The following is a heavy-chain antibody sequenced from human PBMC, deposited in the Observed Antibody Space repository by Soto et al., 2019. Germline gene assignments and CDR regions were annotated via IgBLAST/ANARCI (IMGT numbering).Heavy chain of an antibody. V-gene: IGHV3-30-3*01. CDR2: TSYDGSNK. D-gene: IGHD2-15*01. CDR3: ARESGTRCGGRCYASRCDY. J-gene: IGHJ4*02. Sequence: QVQLVESGGGVVQPGRSLRLSCAASGFIFSTYAMHWVRQAPGKGLEWVTVTSYDGSNKYYADSVKGRFTISRDNSKNXPXXQMNSLTTEDTAVYYCARESGTRCGGRCYASRCDYWGQGTLVTVSS. CDR1: GFIFSTYA.